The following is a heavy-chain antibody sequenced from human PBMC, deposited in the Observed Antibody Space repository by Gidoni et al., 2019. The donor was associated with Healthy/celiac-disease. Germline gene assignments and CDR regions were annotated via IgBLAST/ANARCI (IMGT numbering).Heavy chain of an antibody. Sequence: QVQLVQSGAEVKKPGASVKVSCKASGYTFTSYYMHWVRKAPGQGLEWMGIINPSGGSTSYAQKLQGRVTMTRDTSTSTVYMELSSLRSEDTAVYYCARAGYYGSGSYFILETLYYYGMDVWGQGTTVTVSS. CDR2: INPSGGST. CDR1: GYTFTSYY. J-gene: IGHJ6*02. CDR3: ARAGYYGSGSYFILETLYYYGMDV. D-gene: IGHD3-10*01. V-gene: IGHV1-46*04.